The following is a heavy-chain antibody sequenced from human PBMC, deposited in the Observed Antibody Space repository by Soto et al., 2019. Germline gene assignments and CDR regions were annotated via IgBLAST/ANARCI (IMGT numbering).Heavy chain of an antibody. D-gene: IGHD2-15*01. CDR2: IYHTGIT. CDR3: AKLIPASFSQMSYYFDY. Sequence: PSETLSVTCTVSGGSISSLYWSWFRQPPGKRPEWIGYIYHTGITNYNPSLKSRIAISVDTAKNQFSLNLTSVTAADTAIYYCAKLIPASFSQMSYYFDYWGQGALVTVS. V-gene: IGHV4-59*11. CDR1: GGSISSLY. J-gene: IGHJ4*02.